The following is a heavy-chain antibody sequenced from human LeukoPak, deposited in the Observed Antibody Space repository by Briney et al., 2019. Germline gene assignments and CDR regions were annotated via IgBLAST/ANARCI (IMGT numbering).Heavy chain of an antibody. D-gene: IGHD3-22*01. V-gene: IGHV4-59*01. CDR2: IYYSGST. J-gene: IGHJ1*01. CDR1: GGSISSYY. Sequence: PSETLSLTCTVSGGSISSYYWSWIRQPPGKGLEWIGYIYYSGSTNYNPSLKSRVTISVDTSKNQFSLKLSSVTAADTAVYYCASGRDYYDSSGYYYAEYFQHWGQGTLVTVSS. CDR3: ASGRDYYDSSGYYYAEYFQH.